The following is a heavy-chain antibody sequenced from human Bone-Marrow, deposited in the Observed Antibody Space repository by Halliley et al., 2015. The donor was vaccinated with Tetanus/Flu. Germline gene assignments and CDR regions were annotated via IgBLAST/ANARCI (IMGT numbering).Heavy chain of an antibody. J-gene: IGHJ4*02. CDR2: IDGYT. Sequence: IDGYTAYPGPVKGRFTISRENGKNSLYLQMNSLRVGDTAVYYCARAFSHCTNGVCYPEYFDYWGQGILVTVSS. CDR3: ARAFSHCTNGVCYPEYFDY. D-gene: IGHD2-8*01. V-gene: IGHV3-13*01.